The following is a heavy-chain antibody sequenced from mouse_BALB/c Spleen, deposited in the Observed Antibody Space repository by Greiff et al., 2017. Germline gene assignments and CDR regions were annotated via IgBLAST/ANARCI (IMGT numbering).Heavy chain of an antibody. J-gene: IGHJ4*01. CDR3: VRAVYGNYAMDY. CDR1: GFSLTSYG. Sequence: VMLVESGPGLVAPSQSLSITCTVSGFSLTSYGVHWVRQPPGKGLEWLGVIWAGGSTNYNSALMSRLSISKDNSKSQVFLKMNSLQTDDTAMYYCVRAVYGNYAMDYWGQGTSVTVSS. CDR2: IWAGGST. D-gene: IGHD2-1*01. V-gene: IGHV2-9*02.